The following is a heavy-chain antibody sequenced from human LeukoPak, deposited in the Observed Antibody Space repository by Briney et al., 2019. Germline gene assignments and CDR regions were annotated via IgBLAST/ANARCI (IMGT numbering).Heavy chain of an antibody. Sequence: PGGSLRLSYVGSGFTFSTFYMSWVRQAPGKGPEWVANIKQDGSEKTYVDSVKGRFTISRDNAKNSLYLQMTSLRAEDTAVYYCARDKRAAETPYNWFDPWGQGTLVTVSS. J-gene: IGHJ5*02. D-gene: IGHD2-15*01. CDR1: GFTFSTFY. CDR3: ARDKRAAETPYNWFDP. V-gene: IGHV3-7*01. CDR2: IKQDGSEK.